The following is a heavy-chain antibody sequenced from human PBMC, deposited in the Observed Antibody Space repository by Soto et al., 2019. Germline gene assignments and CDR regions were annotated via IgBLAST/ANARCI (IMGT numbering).Heavy chain of an antibody. CDR3: ARGRIKDSSAWFVRWVLDY. CDR2: SIPIFGRP. J-gene: IGHJ4*02. CDR1: GGTFSSYA. V-gene: IGHV1-69*01. Sequence: QEQLVQSGAEVRKPGSSVKVSCKASGGTFSSYAISWVRQAPGQGLEWMGGSIPIFGRPNYAQKFQGRVTITADDSTSSVYMELSSLRSEDTAVYYCARGRIKDSSAWFVRWVLDYWGQGTLVTVSS. D-gene: IGHD6-19*01.